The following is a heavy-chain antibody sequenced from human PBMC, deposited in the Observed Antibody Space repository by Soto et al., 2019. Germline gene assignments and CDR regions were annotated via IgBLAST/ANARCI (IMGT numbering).Heavy chain of an antibody. CDR1: GYTFTGYY. CDR2: INPNSGDT. CDR3: ASRQAYYDSSGPYFDY. Sequence: QVQLVQSGAEVKKPGASVKVSCKASGYTFTGYYMHWVRQAPGQGLEWMGWINPNSGDTNYAQKFQGRVTMTRDTSISTAYMELSRLRSDDTAVYYCASRQAYYDSSGPYFDYWGQGTLVTVSS. V-gene: IGHV1-2*02. D-gene: IGHD3-22*01. J-gene: IGHJ4*02.